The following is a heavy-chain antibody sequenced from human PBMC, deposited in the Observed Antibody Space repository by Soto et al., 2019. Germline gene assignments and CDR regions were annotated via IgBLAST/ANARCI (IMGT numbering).Heavy chain of an antibody. D-gene: IGHD4-4*01. J-gene: IGHJ4*02. CDR2: ISGSGDST. V-gene: IGHV3-23*01. Sequence: PGGSLRLSCAASGFTFSRYAMNWVRQAPGKGLEWVSGISGSGDSTYYADSVKGRVTISRDNSKNTLYLQMNSLRAEDTAVYYCAKATDYSTYLFDYWGQGTLVTVSS. CDR1: GFTFSRYA. CDR3: AKATDYSTYLFDY.